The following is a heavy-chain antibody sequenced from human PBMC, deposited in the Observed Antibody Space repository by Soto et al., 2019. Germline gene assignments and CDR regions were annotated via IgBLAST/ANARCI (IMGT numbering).Heavy chain of an antibody. D-gene: IGHD3-10*01. CDR1: GFTFSSYS. Sequence: EVQLVESGGGLVQPGGSLRLSCAASGFTFSSYSMNWVRQAPGKGLEWVSYISSSSSTIYYADSVKGRFTISRDNAKNSLYLQMNRLRAEDTAVYYCARERSGYFQHWGQGTMVTVSS. V-gene: IGHV3-48*01. CDR2: ISSSSSTI. CDR3: ARERSGYFQH. J-gene: IGHJ1*01.